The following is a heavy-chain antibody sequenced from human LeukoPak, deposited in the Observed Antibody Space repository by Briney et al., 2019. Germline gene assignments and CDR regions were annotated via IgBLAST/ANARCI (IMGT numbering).Heavy chain of an antibody. V-gene: IGHV1-2*02. CDR1: GYTFTGYY. CDR2: INPNSGGT. Sequence: ASVKVSCKASGYTFTGYYMHWVRLAPGQGLEWMGWINPNSGGTNYAQKFQGRVTMTRDTSISTAYMELSRLRSDDTAVYYCARVYHNCGGDCYPYFDYWGQGTLVTVSS. J-gene: IGHJ4*02. D-gene: IGHD2-21*01. CDR3: ARVYHNCGGDCYPYFDY.